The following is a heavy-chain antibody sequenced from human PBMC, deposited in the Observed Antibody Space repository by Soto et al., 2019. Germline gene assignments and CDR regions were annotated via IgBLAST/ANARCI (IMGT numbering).Heavy chain of an antibody. CDR3: ARDQGMSGKYFDL. J-gene: IGHJ2*01. D-gene: IGHD6-25*01. Sequence: QVQLVESGGGVVQPGRSLRLSCAASEFTFSNYAMHWVRQTPGKGLEWVAVISYDGSAKNYPDSVKGRFTISRDNSKNPLYLQMSSLRAEDTAVYYCARDQGMSGKYFDLWGRGTLVTVSS. CDR1: EFTFSNYA. V-gene: IGHV3-30-3*01. CDR2: ISYDGSAK.